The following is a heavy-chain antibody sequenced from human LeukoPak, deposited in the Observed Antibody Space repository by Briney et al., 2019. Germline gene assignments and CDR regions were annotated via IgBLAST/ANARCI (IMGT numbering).Heavy chain of an antibody. CDR1: GGSISSSSYY. CDR2: IYYSRST. J-gene: IGHJ5*02. Sequence: SETLSLTCTVSGGSISSSSYYWGWIRQPPGKGLEWIGSIYYSRSTYYYLSRRSRVTISVDTSKNQFSLKLSSVTAADTAVYYCARQVAAAGTAPWRQGTLVTVSS. D-gene: IGHD6-13*01. V-gene: IGHV4-39*01. CDR3: ARQVAAAGTAP.